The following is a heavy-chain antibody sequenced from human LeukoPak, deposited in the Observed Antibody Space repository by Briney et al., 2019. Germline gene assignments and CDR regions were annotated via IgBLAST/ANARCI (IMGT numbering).Heavy chain of an antibody. CDR3: ARDFGISAPPGY. V-gene: IGHV1-18*01. CDR2: ISAYNGNT. D-gene: IGHD6-13*01. J-gene: IGHJ4*02. Sequence: ASVKVSCKASGYTFTSYGISWVRQAPGQGLEWMGWISAYNGNTNYAQKLQGRVTMIIDTSTTTVYMELRSLRSDDTAVYYCARDFGISAPPGYWGQGTLVTVSS. CDR1: GYTFTSYG.